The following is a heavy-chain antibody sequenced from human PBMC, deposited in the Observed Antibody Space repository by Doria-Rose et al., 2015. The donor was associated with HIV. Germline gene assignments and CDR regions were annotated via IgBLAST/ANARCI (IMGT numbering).Heavy chain of an antibody. J-gene: IGHJ5*02. CDR1: GFTFSSYA. CDR3: AKEVQQWLVQKYWLDP. V-gene: IGHV3-23*01. CDR2: ISSGGGNT. Sequence: GGGLVQPGGSLRLSCAASGFTFSSYAMNWVRQAPGKGLEWVSAISSGGGNTYYADSVQGRFTISRDNSKNTLYLQMNSLRAEDTAVYYCAKEVQQWLVQKYWLDPWGQGTLVTVSS. D-gene: IGHD6-19*01.